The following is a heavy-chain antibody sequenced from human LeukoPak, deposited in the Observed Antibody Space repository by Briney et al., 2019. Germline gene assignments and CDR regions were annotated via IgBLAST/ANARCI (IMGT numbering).Heavy chain of an antibody. D-gene: IGHD3-10*01. J-gene: IGHJ6*02. CDR2: INPSGGST. CDR1: GYTFTSYY. Sequence: GASVKVSCKASGYTFTSYYMHWVRQAPGQGLERMGIINPSGGSTSYAQKFQGRVTMTRDTSTSTVYMELSSLRSEDTAVYYCARDKNWFGGQTEQLWAFHTGYYYYGMDVWGQGTTVTVSS. CDR3: ARDKNWFGGQTEQLWAFHTGYYYYGMDV. V-gene: IGHV1-46*01.